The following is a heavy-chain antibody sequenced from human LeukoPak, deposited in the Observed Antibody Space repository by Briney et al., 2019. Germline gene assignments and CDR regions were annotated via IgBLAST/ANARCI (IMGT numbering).Heavy chain of an antibody. CDR2: IYYSGNT. J-gene: IGHJ4*02. D-gene: IGHD4-17*01. Sequence: KPSETLSLTCTVSGGSISSDGYYWSWIRQHPGKGLEWIGYIYYSGNTYYNPSLKSRITISADTSKNQFFLNLSSVTAADTAVYYCTRGSVTPVPCFDYWGQGTLVTVSS. V-gene: IGHV4-31*03. CDR1: GGSISSDGYY. CDR3: TRGSVTPVPCFDY.